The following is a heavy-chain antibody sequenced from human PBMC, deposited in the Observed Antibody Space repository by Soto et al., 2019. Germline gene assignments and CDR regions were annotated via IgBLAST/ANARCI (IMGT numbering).Heavy chain of an antibody. Sequence: GGSLRLSCSASGFTFSIYAMHWVRQAPGKGLEYVSSISTNGGSTHYADSMKGRFTISRDNSKNTQYLQMSSLRADDTSVYYCVKGEYYYDSSGYYPFDYWGQGT. CDR2: ISTNGGST. CDR1: GFTFSIYA. J-gene: IGHJ4*02. D-gene: IGHD3-22*01. V-gene: IGHV3-64D*06. CDR3: VKGEYYYDSSGYYPFDY.